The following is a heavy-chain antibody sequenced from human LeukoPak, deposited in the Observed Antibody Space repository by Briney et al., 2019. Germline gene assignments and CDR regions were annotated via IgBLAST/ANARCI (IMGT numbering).Heavy chain of an antibody. CDR2: ITAGSNFI. V-gene: IGHV3-21*01. CDR1: GFSFSGYV. Sequence: PGGSLRLSCAGAGFSFSGYVMHWVRQGPGKGLQWVASITAGSNFIDYADSVKGRFTISRDNPRNSLFLQINTLRADDMGVYYCARQGQQLAPLDFWGQGTLVTVSS. J-gene: IGHJ4*02. D-gene: IGHD6-13*01. CDR3: ARQGQQLAPLDF.